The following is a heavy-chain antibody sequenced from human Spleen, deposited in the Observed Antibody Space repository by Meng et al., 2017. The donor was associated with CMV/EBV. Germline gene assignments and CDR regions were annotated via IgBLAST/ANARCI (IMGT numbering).Heavy chain of an antibody. J-gene: IGHJ4*02. CDR3: TRRPLGSTRPFDY. V-gene: IGHV1-2*06. Sequence: KTSGYRVNGFYMQGVRQAPGQGLEWMGRINPNNGDTKYAQRFEGRVSMTTDTSISTVYMELSSLTSDDTAFYFCTRRPLGSTRPFDYWGQGTLVTVSS. D-gene: IGHD1-26*01. CDR1: GYRVNGFY. CDR2: INPNNGDT.